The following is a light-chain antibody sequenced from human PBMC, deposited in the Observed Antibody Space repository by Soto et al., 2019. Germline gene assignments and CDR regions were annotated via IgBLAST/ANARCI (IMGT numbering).Light chain of an antibody. Sequence: DIVMTQSPDSLAVSLGERATINCKSSQSVLYSSNNKNYFAWYQQKPGQSPKLLIYWASTRESGVPDRFSGSGSGTDFPLTISSLQAEDVAVYYCQQYYSTPWTFGQGTKVEIK. CDR3: QQYYSTPWT. V-gene: IGKV4-1*01. CDR2: WAS. CDR1: QSVLYSSNNKNY. J-gene: IGKJ1*01.